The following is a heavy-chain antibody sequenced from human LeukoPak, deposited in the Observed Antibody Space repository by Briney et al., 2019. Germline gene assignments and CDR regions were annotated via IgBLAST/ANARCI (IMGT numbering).Heavy chain of an antibody. V-gene: IGHV3-64D*06. Sequence: PGGSLRLSCSASGFTFSNYPMHWVRQAPGKRLEYVSAISGNGANTYYADSVKGRFTISRDNSKNTLYFQMISLTPEDTAVYYCVKVSHSDLWTGPFDPWGQGTLVTVSS. J-gene: IGHJ5*02. CDR3: VKVSHSDLWTGPFDP. D-gene: IGHD3/OR15-3a*01. CDR2: ISGNGANT. CDR1: GFTFSNYP.